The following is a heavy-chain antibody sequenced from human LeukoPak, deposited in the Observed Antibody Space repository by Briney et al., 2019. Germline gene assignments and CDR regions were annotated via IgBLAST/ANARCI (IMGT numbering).Heavy chain of an antibody. Sequence: GSLRLSCAASGFTFSSYSMNWVRPAPGKGLEWVSYISSSSSTIYYADSVKGRFTISRDNAKNSLYLQMSSLRAEDTAVYYCARDGLSDTFDYWGQGTLVTVSS. CDR2: ISSSSSTI. CDR3: ARDGLSDTFDY. V-gene: IGHV3-48*04. D-gene: IGHD2-21*02. J-gene: IGHJ4*02. CDR1: GFTFSSYS.